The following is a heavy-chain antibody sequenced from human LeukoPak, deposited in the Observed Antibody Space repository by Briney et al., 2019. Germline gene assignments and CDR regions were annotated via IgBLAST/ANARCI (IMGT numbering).Heavy chain of an antibody. Sequence: PGGSLRLSCAASGFTFSSYAMSWVRQAPGKGLEWVSAISGSGGSTYYADSVKGRFTISRDNSKNTLYLQMNSLRAEDTAVYYCARDLPGLWGDYEGEYSSGNDYWGQGTLVTVSS. CDR1: GFTFSSYA. CDR2: ISGSGGST. J-gene: IGHJ4*02. V-gene: IGHV3-23*01. D-gene: IGHD4-17*01. CDR3: ARDLPGLWGDYEGEYSSGNDY.